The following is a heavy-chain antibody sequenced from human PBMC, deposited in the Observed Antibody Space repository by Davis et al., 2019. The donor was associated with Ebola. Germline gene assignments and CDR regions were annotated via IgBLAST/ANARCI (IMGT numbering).Heavy chain of an antibody. CDR1: GASISAYY. CDR3: ARLGSYGQYHYFDS. J-gene: IGHJ4*02. V-gene: IGHV4-59*08. D-gene: IGHD3-10*01. CDR2: VHYTGAT. Sequence: SETLSLTCTVSGASISAYYWSWIRQPPGKGLEWIGYVHYTGATHYNASLKSRVTISVDTSNNQFSLILSSVTAADTAVYYCARLGSYGQYHYFDSWGQGTLVTVSS.